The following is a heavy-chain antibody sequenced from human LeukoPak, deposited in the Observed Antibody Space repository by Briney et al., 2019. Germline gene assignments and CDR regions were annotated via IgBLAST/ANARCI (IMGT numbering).Heavy chain of an antibody. V-gene: IGHV1-2*02. CDR1: GGTFRTFA. J-gene: IGHJ4*02. Sequence: GASVKVSCKASGGTFRTFAISWVRQAPGQGLEWMGWINPNSGGTDYAQKFQGRVTMTRDTSISTAYMELSRLRSDDTAVYYCAKRGGSGSFDYWGQGTLVTVSS. CDR3: AKRGGSGSFDY. D-gene: IGHD3-10*01. CDR2: INPNSGGT.